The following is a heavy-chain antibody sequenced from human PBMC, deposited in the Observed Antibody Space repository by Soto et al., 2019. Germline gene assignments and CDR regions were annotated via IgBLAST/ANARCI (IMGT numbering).Heavy chain of an antibody. CDR3: ARGSPSPLRYFDWAFDY. CDR1: GYTFTGYY. D-gene: IGHD3-9*01. CDR2: INPNSGGT. Sequence: GASVKVSCEASGYTFTGYYMHWVRQAPGQGLEWMGWINPNSGGTNYAQKFQGRVTMTRDTSISTAYMELSRLRSDDTAVYYCARGSPSPLRYFDWAFDYWGQGTLVTVSS. V-gene: IGHV1-2*02. J-gene: IGHJ4*02.